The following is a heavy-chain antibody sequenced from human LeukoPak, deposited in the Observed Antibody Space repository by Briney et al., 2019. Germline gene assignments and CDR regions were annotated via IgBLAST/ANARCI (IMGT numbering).Heavy chain of an antibody. CDR2: IYYSGST. CDR1: GGSINSDTSY. D-gene: IGHD2-2*01. J-gene: IGHJ5*02. Sequence: SETLSLTCTVSGGSINSDTSYWGWIRQPPGKGLEWIAGIYYSGSTYYNPSLKSRVTISIDTSKNQFSPKLSSVTAADTAVYYCARRLTQYDCFDPWGQGILVTVSS. CDR3: ARRLTQYDCFDP. V-gene: IGHV4-39*01.